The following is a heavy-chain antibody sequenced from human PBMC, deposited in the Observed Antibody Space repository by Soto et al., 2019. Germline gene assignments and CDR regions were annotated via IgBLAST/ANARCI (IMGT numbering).Heavy chain of an antibody. CDR3: AKLGDDYYDSSGYYYGYYYYGMDV. CDR1: GFTFSSYG. D-gene: IGHD3-22*01. Sequence: GGSLRLSCAASGFTFSSYGMHWVRQAPGKGLEWVAVISYDGSNKYYADSVKGRFTISRDNSKNTLYLQMNSLRAEDTAVYYCAKLGDDYYDSSGYYYGYYYYGMDVWGQGTTVTVSS. J-gene: IGHJ6*02. CDR2: ISYDGSNK. V-gene: IGHV3-30*18.